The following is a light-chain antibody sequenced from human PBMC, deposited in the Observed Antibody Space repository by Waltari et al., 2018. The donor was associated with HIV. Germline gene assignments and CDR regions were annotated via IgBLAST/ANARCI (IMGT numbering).Light chain of an antibody. CDR1: STDLDIYHF. CDR2: DVN. V-gene: IGLV2-14*01. J-gene: IGLJ2*01. CDR3: SSYTRSHTLV. Sequence: QSALTQPASVSGSPGQSITISCSGTSTDLDIYHFVSWYRQFPGKAPQLLISDVNSRPVGIPLRFSGSKSGSAASLTISGLQTDDEADYYCSSYTRSHTLVFGGGTKLTVL.